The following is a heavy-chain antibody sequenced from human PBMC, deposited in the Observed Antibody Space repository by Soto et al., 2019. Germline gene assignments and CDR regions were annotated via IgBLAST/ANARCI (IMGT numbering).Heavy chain of an antibody. V-gene: IGHV4-34*01. CDR3: ARDGFCSGNNCQIGNWFDP. Sequence: SETLSLTCAVSGGSFSGYYWTWVREPPGKGLEWIGALNNRGNTYNPSLKSRVTMSVDKSKNQFSLKLTSVTAADTAVYYCARDGFCSGNNCQIGNWFDPWGQGNLVNVSX. CDR2: LNNRGNT. CDR1: GGSFSGYY. J-gene: IGHJ5*02. D-gene: IGHD2-2*03.